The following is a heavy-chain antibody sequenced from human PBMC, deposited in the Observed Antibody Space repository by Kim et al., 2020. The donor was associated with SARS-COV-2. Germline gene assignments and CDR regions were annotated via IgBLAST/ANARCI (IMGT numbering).Heavy chain of an antibody. V-gene: IGHV7-4-1*02. CDR3: ARDLAEIIAAAEGGMDV. CDR1: GYTFTSYA. CDR2: INTNTGNP. D-gene: IGHD6-13*01. J-gene: IGHJ6*02. Sequence: ASVKVSCKASGYTFTSYAMNWVRQAPGQGLEWMGWINTNTGNPTYAQGFTGRFVFSLDTSVSTAYLQISSLKAEDTAVYYCARDLAEIIAAAEGGMDVWGQGTTVTVSS.